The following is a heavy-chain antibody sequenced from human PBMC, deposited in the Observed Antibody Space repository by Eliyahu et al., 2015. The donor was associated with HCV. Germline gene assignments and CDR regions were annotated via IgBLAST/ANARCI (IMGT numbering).Heavy chain of an antibody. V-gene: IGHV3-9*01. J-gene: IGHJ5*02. CDR2: ISWNNGNI. D-gene: IGHD6-13*01. CDR1: GFTFGDYP. Sequence: EVQLVESGGGLVQPGRSLRLSCAAAGFTFGDYPMHWVRQAPGKGLEWVAGISWNNGNIAYADSVKGRFIISRDNAKNSLYLQMNSLTTEDTAFYYCTKDSLAGGSSWRWFDPWGQGTLVTVSS. CDR3: TKDSLAGGSSWRWFDP.